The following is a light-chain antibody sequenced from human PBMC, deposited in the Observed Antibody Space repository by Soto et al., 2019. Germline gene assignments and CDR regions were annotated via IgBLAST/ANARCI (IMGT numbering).Light chain of an antibody. CDR2: QVT. Sequence: QSVLTQPPSASGSPGQSVTISCTGTSSDVGAYDYVSWFQQHPGKAPKLIIYQVTKRPSGVPDRFSGSKSGNTASLTVSGLQAEDEADYFCSSYVVSYNWVFGGGTKQTVL. CDR1: SSDVGAYDY. CDR3: SSYVVSYNWV. V-gene: IGLV2-8*01. J-gene: IGLJ3*02.